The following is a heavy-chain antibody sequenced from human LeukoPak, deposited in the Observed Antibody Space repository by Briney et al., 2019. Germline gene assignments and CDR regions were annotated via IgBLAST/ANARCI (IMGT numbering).Heavy chain of an antibody. J-gene: IGHJ4*02. CDR1: GGSINNYF. D-gene: IGHD5-18*01. CDR3: ARHVDTAMVED. V-gene: IGHV4-59*01. Sequence: SETLSLTCSVSGGSINNYFWAWIRQSPGKGLEWIGYIHYSGTTKYNISLESRVTISLDTSRNQFSLKLTSVTAADTAVYYCARHVDTAMVEDWGQGTLVTVSS. CDR2: IHYSGTT.